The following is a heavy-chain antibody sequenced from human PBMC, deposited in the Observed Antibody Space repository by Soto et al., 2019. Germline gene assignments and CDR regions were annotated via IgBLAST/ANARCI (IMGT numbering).Heavy chain of an antibody. J-gene: IGHJ5*02. D-gene: IGHD3-10*01. CDR2: ISWNSGSI. CDR3: ARSSSGSYSFDWFDP. V-gene: IGHV3-9*01. CDR1: GFTFDDYA. Sequence: PGGSLRLSCAASGFTFDDYAMHWVRQAPGKGLEWVSGISWNSGSIGYADSVKGRFTISRDNSKNTLYLQMNSLRAEDTAVYYCARSSSGSYSFDWFDPWGQGTLVTVSS.